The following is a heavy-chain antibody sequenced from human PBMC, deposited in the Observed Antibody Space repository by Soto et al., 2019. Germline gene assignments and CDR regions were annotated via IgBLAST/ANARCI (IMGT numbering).Heavy chain of an antibody. Sequence: EVQLVESGGDLIQPGGSLRLSCAASGFTVSSNSMSWVRQAPGKGLEWVSVVYNDGDTYYADSVRGRFTVSRDNSKNTLYLQMNRLRAGDTAVYYSARDMIRRGRGWSYWYFDLWGRGTLVTVSS. V-gene: IGHV3-53*01. CDR2: VYNDGDT. CDR3: ARDMIRRGRGWSYWYFDL. D-gene: IGHD6-19*01. CDR1: GFTVSSNS. J-gene: IGHJ2*01.